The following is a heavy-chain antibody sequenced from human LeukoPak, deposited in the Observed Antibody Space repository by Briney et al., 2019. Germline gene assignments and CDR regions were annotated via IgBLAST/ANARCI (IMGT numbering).Heavy chain of an antibody. Sequence: GSVKVSCKASGYTFPSYGISWVRQAPGQGLEWMGWLSAYNGNTNYAQKLQGRVTMTTDTSTSTAYMELRSLRSDDTAVYYCARDAVRTEWDVDCWGQGTLVTVSS. D-gene: IGHD1-26*01. V-gene: IGHV1-18*01. CDR1: GYTFPSYG. J-gene: IGHJ4*02. CDR2: LSAYNGNT. CDR3: ARDAVRTEWDVDC.